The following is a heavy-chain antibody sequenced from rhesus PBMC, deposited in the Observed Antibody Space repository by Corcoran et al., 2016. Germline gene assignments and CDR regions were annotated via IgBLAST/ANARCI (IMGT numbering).Heavy chain of an antibody. CDR1: GGSISTHY. V-gene: IGHV4-173*01. D-gene: IGHD6-37*01. Sequence: QLQLQESGPGLVTPSETLSLTCAVSGGSISTHYWSWIRPPPGKGLEWIGRISGSGGSTDYNPSLKSRVTISTDTSKNQFSLKLSSVTAADTAVYYCARAPWIAVAGQFDYWGQGVLVTVSS. CDR3: ARAPWIAVAGQFDY. J-gene: IGHJ4*01. CDR2: ISGSGGST.